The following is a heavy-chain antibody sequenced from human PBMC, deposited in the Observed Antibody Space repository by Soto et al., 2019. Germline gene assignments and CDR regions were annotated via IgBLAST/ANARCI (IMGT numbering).Heavy chain of an antibody. V-gene: IGHV3-9*01. J-gene: IGHJ6*02. CDR1: GFSFGDYG. CDR3: AKSRGGTANGLDV. Sequence: EVQLVESGGDLVQPGRSLRLSCAASGFSFGDYGMHWVRQAPGKGLEWVSGISWKSASIGYADSVEGRFTISRDNAKNLLYLQMNSLSAEDTALYHCAKSRGGTANGLDVWGQGTTVTVSS. D-gene: IGHD2-15*01. CDR2: ISWKSASI.